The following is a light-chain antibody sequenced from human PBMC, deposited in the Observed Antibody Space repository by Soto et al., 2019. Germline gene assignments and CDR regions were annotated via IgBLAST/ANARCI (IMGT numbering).Light chain of an antibody. J-gene: IGKJ5*01. V-gene: IGKV3D-15*01. CDR3: QQYNNWPFT. CDR2: AAS. CDR1: QSVSSN. Sequence: EIVMTQSPATLSVSPGERATLSCRASQSVSSNLAWYQQKPGQAPRLLIYAASTRATGIPERFSGSGSGTDFTLAISSLEPEDFAVYYCQQYNNWPFTFGQGTRLEIK.